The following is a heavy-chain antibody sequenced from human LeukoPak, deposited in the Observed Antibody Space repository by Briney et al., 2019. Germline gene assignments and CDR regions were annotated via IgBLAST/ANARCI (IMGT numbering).Heavy chain of an antibody. Sequence: GGSLRLSCAASGFTFSSYGMHWVRQAPGKGLEWVAFIRYDGSNKYYADSEKGRFTISRDNSKNTLYLQMNSLRAEDTSVYYCGKASRGGGATRGGAPFDYWGQGTLVTVSS. CDR1: GFTFSSYG. CDR2: IRYDGSNK. CDR3: GKASRGGGATRGGAPFDY. V-gene: IGHV3-30*02. J-gene: IGHJ4*02. D-gene: IGHD1-26*01.